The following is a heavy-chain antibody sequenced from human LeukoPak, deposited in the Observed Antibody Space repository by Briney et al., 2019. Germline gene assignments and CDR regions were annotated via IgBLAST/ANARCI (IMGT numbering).Heavy chain of an antibody. Sequence: SVKVSCKASGGTFSSYAISWVRQAPGQGLEWMGRIIPILGIANYAQKFQGRVTITADKSTSTAYMELSSLRFEDTAVYYCARGGVVVTALFDYWGQGTLVTVSS. CDR2: IIPILGIA. CDR3: ARGGVVVTALFDY. V-gene: IGHV1-69*04. D-gene: IGHD2-21*02. CDR1: GGTFSSYA. J-gene: IGHJ4*02.